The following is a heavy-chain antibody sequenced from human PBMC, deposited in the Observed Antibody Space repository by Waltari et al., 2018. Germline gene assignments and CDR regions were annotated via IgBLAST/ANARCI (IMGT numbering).Heavy chain of an antibody. D-gene: IGHD3-16*01. J-gene: IGHJ6*03. V-gene: IGHV3-30*02. CDR2: IRYDGSNK. Sequence: QVQLVESGGGVVQPGGSLRLSCAASGFTFSSSGMHWVRQAPGKGLEWVAFIRYDGSNKYYADSVKGRFTISRDNSKNTLYLQMNSLRAEDTAVYYCAKRGEGFGYYYYYMDVWGKGTTVTVSS. CDR1: GFTFSSSG. CDR3: AKRGEGFGYYYYYMDV.